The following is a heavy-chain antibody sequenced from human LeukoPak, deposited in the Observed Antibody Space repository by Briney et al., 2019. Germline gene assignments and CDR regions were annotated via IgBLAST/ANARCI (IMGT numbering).Heavy chain of an antibody. CDR3: ARDRGPAI. D-gene: IGHD5-18*01. J-gene: IGHJ4*02. CDR1: EFAFSSYW. Sequence: GGSLRLSCAASEFAFSSYWMHWVRQAPGKGLGWVSRINTDGSATTYADSVKGRFTISRDNAKNSLYLQMNSLRAEDTAVYYCARDRGPAIWGQGTLVTVSS. CDR2: INTDGSAT. V-gene: IGHV3-74*01.